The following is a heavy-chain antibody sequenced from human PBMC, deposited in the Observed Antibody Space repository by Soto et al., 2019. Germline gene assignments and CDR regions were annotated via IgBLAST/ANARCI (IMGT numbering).Heavy chain of an antibody. CDR3: ARDEGYYDSSGYRGGAFDI. J-gene: IGHJ3*02. CDR2: TYYRSKWYN. CDR1: GDSVSSNSAA. Sequence: SQTLSLTCAISGDSVSSNSAAWNWIRQSPSRGLEWLGRTYYRSKWYNDYAVSVKSRITINPDTSKNQISLQLNSVTPEDTAVYYCARDEGYYDSSGYRGGAFDIWGQGTMVTVSS. V-gene: IGHV6-1*01. D-gene: IGHD3-22*01.